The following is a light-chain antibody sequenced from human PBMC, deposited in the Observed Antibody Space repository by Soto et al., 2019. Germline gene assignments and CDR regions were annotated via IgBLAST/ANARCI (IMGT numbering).Light chain of an antibody. CDR2: EFS. Sequence: QSALTQPASVSGSPGQSITLSCTGTSSDGCGYNYVSWYQQHPGKAPTLMIYEFSNRPSGVSNRFSGSKXANTASLTSSGHQGEEEADYYCTAYTASRPHFFGNGTKVTVL. CDR3: TAYTASRPHF. CDR1: SSDGCGYNY. J-gene: IGLJ1*01. V-gene: IGLV2-14*01.